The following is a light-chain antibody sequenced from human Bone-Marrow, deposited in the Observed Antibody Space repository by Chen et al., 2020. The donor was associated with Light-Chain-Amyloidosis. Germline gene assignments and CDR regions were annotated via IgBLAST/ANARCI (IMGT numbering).Light chain of an antibody. J-gene: IGLJ1*01. CDR1: SSDVGGDNH. CDR2: EVT. Sequence: QSALTQPASVSGSAGRSITISCTGTSSDVGGDNHVSWYQQHPAQAPKLIIYEVTNRPSWVPDRFSGAKSDNTASLTIAGLQTEDEADYFCSSYTITNTLVFGSGTRVTVL. CDR3: SSYTITNTLV. V-gene: IGLV2-14*01.